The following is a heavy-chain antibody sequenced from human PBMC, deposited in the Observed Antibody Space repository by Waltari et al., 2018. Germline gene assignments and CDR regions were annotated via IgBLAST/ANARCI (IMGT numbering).Heavy chain of an antibody. J-gene: IGHJ4*02. Sequence: EVQLVESGGGLVQPGGSLRLSCAASGFTFSSYWMSWVRQATGKGLEWVANINQDGSEKDYVDSVKGRFTSSRDNAKNSLYLQMNSLSAEDTAVYYCACSRVFDYWGQGTLVTVSP. CDR3: ACSRVFDY. V-gene: IGHV3-7*01. CDR1: GFTFSSYW. D-gene: IGHD2-2*01. CDR2: INQDGSEK.